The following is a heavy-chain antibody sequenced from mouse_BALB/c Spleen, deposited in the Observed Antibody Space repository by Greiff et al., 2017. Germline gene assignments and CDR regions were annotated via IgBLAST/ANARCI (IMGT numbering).Heavy chain of an antibody. CDR2: IDPEKCNT. V-gene: IGHV14-1*02. Sequence: EVQLQQSGAELVRPGALVKLSCKASGFNIKDYYMHWVKQRPEQGLEWIGWIDPEKCNTIYDPKFQGKASITADTSSNTAYLQLSSLTSEDTAVYYCARWSNYYAMDYWGQGTSVTVSS. CDR3: ARWSNYYAMDY. J-gene: IGHJ4*01. D-gene: IGHD2-5*01. CDR1: GFNIKDYY.